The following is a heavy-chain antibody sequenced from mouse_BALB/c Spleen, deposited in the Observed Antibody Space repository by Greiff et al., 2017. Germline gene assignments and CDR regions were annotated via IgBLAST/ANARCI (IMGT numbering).Heavy chain of an antibody. CDR2: IDPANGNT. V-gene: IGHV14-3*02. Sequence: EVQLQESGAELVKPGASVKLSCTASGFNIKDTYMHWVKQRPEQGLEWIGRIDPANGNTKYDPKFQGKATITADTSSNTAYLQLSSLTSEDTAVYYCAREGNYDYDSLDYWGQGTTLTVSS. CDR1: GFNIKDTY. CDR3: AREGNYDYDSLDY. D-gene: IGHD2-4*01. J-gene: IGHJ2*01.